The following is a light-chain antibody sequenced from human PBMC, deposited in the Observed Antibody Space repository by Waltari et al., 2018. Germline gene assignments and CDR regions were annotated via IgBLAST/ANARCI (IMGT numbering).Light chain of an antibody. CDR3: SSYTRSSTYV. Sequence: QSALTQPASLSGSPGQSITIPCTGTRNDVGGYNFVSWYQQHPGKAPKLMIYDVIKRPSGVSGRFSGSKSGNTASLTISGLQAEDEADYFCSSYTRSSTYVFGTGTKVTVL. J-gene: IGLJ1*01. CDR2: DVI. V-gene: IGLV2-14*03. CDR1: RNDVGGYNF.